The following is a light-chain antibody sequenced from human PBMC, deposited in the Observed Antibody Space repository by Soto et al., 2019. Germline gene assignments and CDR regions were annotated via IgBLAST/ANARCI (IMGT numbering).Light chain of an antibody. CDR1: QGISSY. CDR3: PQLSSYPQT. Sequence: DIQLTQSPSFLSASVGDRVTITCRASQGISSYLGWYQQKQGKAPKLLIDAASTLQSGVPSRFSGSGSGTDFTLTISSLQPEDFSTCYWPQLSSYPQTFGQGTKLEIK. J-gene: IGKJ2*01. V-gene: IGKV1-9*01. CDR2: AAS.